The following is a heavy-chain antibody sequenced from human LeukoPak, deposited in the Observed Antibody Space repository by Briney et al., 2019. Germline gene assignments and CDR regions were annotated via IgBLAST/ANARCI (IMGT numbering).Heavy chain of an antibody. CDR1: GGSISSYY. CDR2: IYYSGST. Sequence: SETLSLTCTVSGGSISSYYWSWIRQPPGKGLEWIGYIYYSGSTNYNPSLKSRVTISVDTSKNQFSLKLSSVTAAGTAVYYCAGIPPSEYYYMDVWGKGTTVTVSS. CDR3: AGIPPSEYYYMDV. J-gene: IGHJ6*03. V-gene: IGHV4-59*08. D-gene: IGHD2-21*01.